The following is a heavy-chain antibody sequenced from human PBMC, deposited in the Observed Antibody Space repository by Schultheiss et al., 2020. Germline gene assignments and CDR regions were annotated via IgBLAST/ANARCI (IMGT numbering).Heavy chain of an antibody. Sequence: GGSLRLSCAASGFTFSSYGMHWVRQAPGKGLEWVAVIWYDGSNKYYADSVKGRFTISRDNSKNTLYLQMNSLRAEDTAVYYCARGAVEMATILKWSRSLDGVAHGLDAFDIWGKGTMVTVAS. CDR3: ARGAVEMATILKWSRSLDGVAHGLDAFDI. V-gene: IGHV3-33*01. CDR2: IWYDGSNK. D-gene: IGHD5-24*01. J-gene: IGHJ3*02. CDR1: GFTFSSYG.